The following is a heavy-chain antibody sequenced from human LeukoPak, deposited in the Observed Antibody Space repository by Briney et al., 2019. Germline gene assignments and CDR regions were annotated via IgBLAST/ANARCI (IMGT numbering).Heavy chain of an antibody. CDR2: ISSSGSTI. J-gene: IGHJ4*02. CDR1: GFTFSDYY. D-gene: IGHD6-13*01. CDR3: ARDPAGGVQGSDSSSWYLDY. V-gene: IGHV3-11*04. Sequence: GGSLRLSCAASGFTFSDYYMSWIRQAPGKGLEWVSYISSSGSTIYYADSVKGRFTISRDNAKNSLYLQMNSLRAEDTAVYYCARDPAGGVQGSDSSSWYLDYWGQGTLVTVSS.